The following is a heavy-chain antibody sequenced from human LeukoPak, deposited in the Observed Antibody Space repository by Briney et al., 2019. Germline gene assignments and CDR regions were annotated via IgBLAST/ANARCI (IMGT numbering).Heavy chain of an antibody. J-gene: IGHJ5*01. CDR1: GFTFSDAR. V-gene: IGHV3-15*01. CDR3: TTRLT. CDR2: IKTKTEGETT. Sequence: KPGGSLRLSCAASGFTFSDARMTWVRQAPGKGLEYIGHIKTKTEGETTDYAAPVKGRFTVSRDDSKNTVYTQMNSLKTEDTAVYYCTTRLTWGHGTLVTVSS.